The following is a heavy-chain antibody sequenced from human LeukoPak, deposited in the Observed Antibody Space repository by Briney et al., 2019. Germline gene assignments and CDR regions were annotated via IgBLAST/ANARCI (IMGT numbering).Heavy chain of an antibody. CDR1: GFTVSATY. V-gene: IGHV3-53*01. Sequence: PGGSLRLSCAASGFTVSATYMNWVRQAPGKGLEWVSIIYTGGNTYYADSVKGRFTISRDISKNTLYPQMNSLRAEDTAVYYCARGTVTAPDYWGQGTLVTVSS. J-gene: IGHJ4*02. CDR2: IYTGGNT. CDR3: ARGTVTAPDY. D-gene: IGHD4-17*01.